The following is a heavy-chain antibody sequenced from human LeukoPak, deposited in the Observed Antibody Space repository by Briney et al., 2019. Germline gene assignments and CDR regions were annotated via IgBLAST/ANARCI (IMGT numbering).Heavy chain of an antibody. V-gene: IGHV4-59*12. J-gene: IGHJ6*03. D-gene: IGHD6-13*01. CDR1: RGSISGYS. CDR2: IYYSGDT. Sequence: SETLSLTCTVSRGSISGYSWSWIRQSPGGGLEWIGYIYYSGDTAYNPSLKSRVTISVDTSKNQFSLNLSSVTAADTAVYYCARDLAAFNSYYYMDVWGKGTTVTVSS. CDR3: ARDLAAFNSYYYMDV.